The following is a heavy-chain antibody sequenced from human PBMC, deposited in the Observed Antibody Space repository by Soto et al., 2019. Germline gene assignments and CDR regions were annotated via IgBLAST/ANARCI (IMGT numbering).Heavy chain of an antibody. V-gene: IGHV3-33*01. D-gene: IGHD6-19*01. J-gene: IGHJ5*02. Sequence: QVQLVGSGGGVVQPGRSLRLSCAASGFTFSSYGMRWVRQAPGKGLEWVAGIWYDGSNKYYADSVKGRFTISRDNSKNTLYLQMNSLRAEDTAVYYCARVAPPFEQWLVSPDANWFDPWGQGTLVTVSS. CDR3: ARVAPPFEQWLVSPDANWFDP. CDR2: IWYDGSNK. CDR1: GFTFSSYG.